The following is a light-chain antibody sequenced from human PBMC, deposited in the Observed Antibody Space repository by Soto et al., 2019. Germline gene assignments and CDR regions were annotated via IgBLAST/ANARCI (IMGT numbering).Light chain of an antibody. Sequence: EIVLTQSPATRSLSPGERATLSCRASQSVSSYLAWYQQKPGQAPRLLIYDASNRATGIPARFSGIGSGTDFTLTISSLETEDFAVYDGQQRSNWPRTFGQGTKVDIK. CDR1: QSVSSY. CDR3: QQRSNWPRT. J-gene: IGKJ1*01. CDR2: DAS. V-gene: IGKV3-11*01.